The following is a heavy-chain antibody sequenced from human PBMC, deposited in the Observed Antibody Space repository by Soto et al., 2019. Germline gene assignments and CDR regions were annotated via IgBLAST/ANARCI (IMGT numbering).Heavy chain of an antibody. D-gene: IGHD5-18*01. CDR1: RGSFSASG. Sequence: QVQLVQSGAEVQKPGSSVKVSCRAARGSFSASGFSWVRQAPGQGLEWVGGFIPIFGTANYAPKFQDRVTMTADESTSTVYMALSSLKSEDTAMYYCARSGYSYGPNIDWGQGTLATVSS. CDR3: ARSGYSYGPNID. J-gene: IGHJ4*02. V-gene: IGHV1-69*01. CDR2: FIPIFGTA.